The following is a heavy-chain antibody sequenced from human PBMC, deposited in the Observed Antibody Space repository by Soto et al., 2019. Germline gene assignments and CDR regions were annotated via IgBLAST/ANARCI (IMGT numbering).Heavy chain of an antibody. Sequence: PGGSLRLSCAASGFTFSSYAMSWVRQAPGKGLEWVSAISGSGGSTYYSDSVKGRFTISRDNSKNTLYLQMNSLRAEDTAVYYCAKGDGAGSNWYQGPRDYYYGMDVWGQGTTVTVSS. CDR3: AKGDGAGSNWYQGPRDYYYGMDV. CDR2: ISGSGGST. V-gene: IGHV3-23*01. J-gene: IGHJ6*02. CDR1: GFTFSSYA. D-gene: IGHD6-13*01.